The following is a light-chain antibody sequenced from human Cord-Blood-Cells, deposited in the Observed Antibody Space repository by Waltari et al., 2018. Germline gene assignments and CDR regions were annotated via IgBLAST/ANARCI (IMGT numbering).Light chain of an antibody. CDR3: QQYYSYPLT. V-gene: IGKV1-8*01. J-gene: IGKJ1*01. CDR1: QGISSY. CDR2: AAS. Sequence: AIPMTQSPSSLSASTGDRVTITCRASQGISSYLAWYHQKPAKAPKLLIYAASTLQSGVPSRFSGSGSGTDFTLTISCLQSEDFATYYCQQYYSYPLTFGQGTKVEIK.